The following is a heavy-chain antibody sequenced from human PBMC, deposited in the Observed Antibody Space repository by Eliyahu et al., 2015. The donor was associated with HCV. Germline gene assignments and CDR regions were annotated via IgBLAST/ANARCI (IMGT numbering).Heavy chain of an antibody. D-gene: IGHD3-10*01. CDR2: IYYSGSS. CDR3: ARLYGSGKNYFDQ. CDR1: GTSFNNDNYY. V-gene: IGHV4-31*03. Sequence: QVQLQESGPTLVKPSQTLSLTCTVSGTSFNNDNYYWSWIRQHPGMGLEWIGYIYYSGSSYYNPSLKSRVTMSVDTSKTQFSLMLTSVTAADTAVYYCARLYGSGKNYFDQWGQGTLVTVSS. J-gene: IGHJ4*02.